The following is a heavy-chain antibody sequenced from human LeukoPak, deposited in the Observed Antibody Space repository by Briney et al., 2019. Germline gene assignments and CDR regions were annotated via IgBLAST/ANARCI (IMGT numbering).Heavy chain of an antibody. Sequence: ASVKVSCKASGYTFTGYYMHWVRQAPGQGLEWMGWINPNSGGTNYAQKFQGRVTMTRDTSISTAYMELSRLRSDDTAVYYCARGDFLSDIVVVPAALDYWGQGTLVTVSS. CDR1: GYTFTGYY. CDR3: ARGDFLSDIVVVPAALDY. J-gene: IGHJ4*02. CDR2: INPNSGGT. V-gene: IGHV1-2*02. D-gene: IGHD2-2*01.